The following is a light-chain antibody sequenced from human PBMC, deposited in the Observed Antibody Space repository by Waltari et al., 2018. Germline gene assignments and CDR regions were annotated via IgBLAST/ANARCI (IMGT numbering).Light chain of an antibody. CDR2: AVT. Sequence: QSALTQPASVSGSPGQSITISCPGSSSDVGGSSLVSWYQPHPGKAPKLMIYAVTKRPSGVSHRFSGSKSGNTASLTISGLQTEDEADYYCCSYAGSTTSSVVFGTGTKVIVL. V-gene: IGLV2-23*02. J-gene: IGLJ1*01. CDR1: SSDVGGSSL. CDR3: CSYAGSTTSSVV.